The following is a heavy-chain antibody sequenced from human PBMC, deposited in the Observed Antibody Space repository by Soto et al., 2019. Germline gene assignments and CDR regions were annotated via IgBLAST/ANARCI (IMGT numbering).Heavy chain of an antibody. CDR2: IWYDGSNK. V-gene: IGHV3-33*01. Sequence: SGGSLRLSCAASGFTFSSYGMHWVRQAPGKGLEWVAVIWYDGSNKYYADSVKGRFTISRDNSKNTLYLQMNSLRAEDTAVYYCARELFVGYYDSSGYYGGYYYGMDVWGQGTTVTVSS. CDR1: GFTFSSYG. J-gene: IGHJ6*02. CDR3: ARELFVGYYDSSGYYGGYYYGMDV. D-gene: IGHD3-22*01.